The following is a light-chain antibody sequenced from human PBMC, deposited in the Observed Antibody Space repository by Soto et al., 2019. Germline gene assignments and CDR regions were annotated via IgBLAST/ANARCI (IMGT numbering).Light chain of an antibody. Sequence: DIVMTQSPDSLRVSLGERATISCTSSLNIYFKSNNRNYLAWYQQKTGQPPKLLVYWASTRESGVPDRFTGSGSGTYFTLTIDNVQPDDVAVYYCQQYFITPLTLGGGT. CDR1: LNIYFKSNNRNY. V-gene: IGKV4-1*01. J-gene: IGKJ4*01. CDR2: WAS. CDR3: QQYFITPLT.